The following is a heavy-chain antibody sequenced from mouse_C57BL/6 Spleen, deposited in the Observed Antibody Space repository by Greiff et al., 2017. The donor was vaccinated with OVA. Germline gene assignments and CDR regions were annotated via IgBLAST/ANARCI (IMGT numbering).Heavy chain of an antibody. CDR2: IDPSDSYT. J-gene: IGHJ2*01. Sequence: QVQLQQPGAELVKPGASVKLSCKASGYTFTSYWMQWVKQRPGQGLEWIGEIDPSDSYTNYNQKFKGKATLTVDTSSSTAYMQLSSLTSEDSAVYYCARSYYSIPDYWGQGTTLTVSS. V-gene: IGHV1-50*01. CDR3: ARSYYSIPDY. CDR1: GYTFTSYW. D-gene: IGHD2-5*01.